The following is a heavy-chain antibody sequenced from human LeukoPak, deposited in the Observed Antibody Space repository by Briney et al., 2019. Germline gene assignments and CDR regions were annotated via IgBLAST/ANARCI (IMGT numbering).Heavy chain of an antibody. CDR1: GFTVSSNY. D-gene: IGHD6-19*01. Sequence: PGGSLRLSCAASGFTVSSNYMSWVRQAPGKGLEWVSVIYSGGTTYYADSVKGRFTISRDNSKNTLYLQMDSLRAEDTAVYFCARRASGWYAYFDFWGQGTLVTVSS. CDR2: IYSGGTT. V-gene: IGHV3-53*01. J-gene: IGHJ4*02. CDR3: ARRASGWYAYFDF.